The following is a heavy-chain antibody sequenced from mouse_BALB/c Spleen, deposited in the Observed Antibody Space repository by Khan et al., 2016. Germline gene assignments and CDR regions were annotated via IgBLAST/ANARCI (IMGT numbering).Heavy chain of an antibody. Sequence: EVQLLESGGGLVKPGGSLKLSCAASGFTFSSYAMSWVRQTPEKRLEWVASISSGGSSFYPDILKDRFTISRDNARNILYLQMSSLRSEDTAMYCCASQVYYFDYWGQGTTVTVSS. D-gene: IGHD3-2*02. CDR1: GFTFSSYA. V-gene: IGHV5-6-5*01. CDR2: ISSGGSS. J-gene: IGHJ2*01. CDR3: ASQVYYFDY.